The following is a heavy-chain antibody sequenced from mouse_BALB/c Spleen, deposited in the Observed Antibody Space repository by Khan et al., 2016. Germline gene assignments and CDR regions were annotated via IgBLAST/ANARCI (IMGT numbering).Heavy chain of an antibody. D-gene: IGHD2-2*01. CDR2: ISYSGTT. Sequence: EVQLQESGPGLVKPSRSLSLTCTVTGYSITSDYAWNWIRQFPGNKLEWMGYISYSGTTTYNPSLKSRISITRDTSKNQFFLQLNSVTTEDTATXYCARWLDAMDYWGQGTSVTVSS. J-gene: IGHJ4*01. CDR3: ARWLDAMDY. V-gene: IGHV3-2*02. CDR1: GYSITSDYA.